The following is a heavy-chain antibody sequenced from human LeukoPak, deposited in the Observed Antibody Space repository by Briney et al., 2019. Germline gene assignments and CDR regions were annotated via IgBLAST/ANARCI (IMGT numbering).Heavy chain of an antibody. V-gene: IGHV3-30*02. Sequence: GGSLRLSCAASGFTFSSYGMHWVRQAPGKGLEWVAFIRYDGSNKYYADSAKGRFTISRDNSKNTLYLQMNSLRAEDTAVYYCAKDHTVTPGILDYWGQGTLVTVSS. CDR2: IRYDGSNK. CDR1: GFTFSSYG. J-gene: IGHJ4*02. CDR3: AKDHTVTPGILDY. D-gene: IGHD4-17*01.